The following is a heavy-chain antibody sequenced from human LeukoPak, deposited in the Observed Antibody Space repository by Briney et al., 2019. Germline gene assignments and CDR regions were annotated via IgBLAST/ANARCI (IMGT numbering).Heavy chain of an antibody. CDR1: GGSFSGYY. V-gene: IGHV4-34*01. J-gene: IGHJ4*02. D-gene: IGHD4-17*01. CDR2: INHSGST. CDR3: ARRSTVTTKFDY. Sequence: SETLSLTCAVYGGSFSGYYWSWIRQPPGNGLEWIGEINHSGSTNYNPSLKSRVTISVDTSKNQFSLKLSSVTAADTAVYYCARRSTVTTKFDYWGQGTLVTVSS.